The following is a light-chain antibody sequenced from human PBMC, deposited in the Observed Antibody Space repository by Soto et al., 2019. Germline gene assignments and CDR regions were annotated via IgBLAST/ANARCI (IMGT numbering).Light chain of an antibody. Sequence: IQLTQSPSSLSASVGDRVTITCRASQGISGRLAWYQQKPGKVPTLLISPAASFQSGVPSRFSGSASGTDFSLTITSLQPEDVENYYCIQLYRYPLTFGGGTTVDTK. CDR2: PAA. CDR3: IQLYRYPLT. CDR1: QGISGR. J-gene: IGKJ4*01. V-gene: IGKV1-9*01.